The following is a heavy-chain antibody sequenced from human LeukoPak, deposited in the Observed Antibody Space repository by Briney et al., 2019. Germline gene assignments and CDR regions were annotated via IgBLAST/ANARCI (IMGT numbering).Heavy chain of an antibody. CDR3: ARVAYSGYDYRGYLHY. CDR2: IYYSGSA. J-gene: IGHJ4*02. D-gene: IGHD5-12*01. Sequence: SETLSLTCTVSGGSISTYYWSWIRQPPGKGREWIGYIYYSGSANYNPSLKRRGTISVDTSMNKFSLTLSSVPAADTAVFYCARVAYSGYDYRGYLHYWGQGTLVTVSS. V-gene: IGHV4-59*12. CDR1: GGSISTYY.